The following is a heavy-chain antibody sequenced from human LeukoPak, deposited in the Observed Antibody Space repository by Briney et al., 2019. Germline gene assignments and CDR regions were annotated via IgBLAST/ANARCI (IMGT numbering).Heavy chain of an antibody. CDR3: ARDSAYYYGSGSYSVYYYYYYGMDV. CDR2: IKQDGSEK. Sequence: GGSLRLSCAASGFTFSSYWMSWVRQAPGKGLEWVANIKQDGSEKYYVDSVKGRFTISRDHAKNSLYLEMNSLRAEDTAVYYCARDSAYYYGSGSYSVYYYYYYGMDVWGQGTTVTVSS. D-gene: IGHD3-10*01. V-gene: IGHV3-7*01. CDR1: GFTFSSYW. J-gene: IGHJ6*02.